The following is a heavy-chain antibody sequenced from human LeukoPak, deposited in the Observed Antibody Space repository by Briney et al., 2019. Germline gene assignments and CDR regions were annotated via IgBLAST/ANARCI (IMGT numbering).Heavy chain of an antibody. V-gene: IGHV1-2*02. D-gene: IGHD6-6*01. Sequence: ASVKVSCKSSGYTFTGYYMHWVRQPPGQGLEWMGWINPNSCGTNYAQKFQGGVTITRDTSISTAYMELSRLRSDDRAVYCCATSSSSSSDHFWGQGTLVTVSS. CDR1: GYTFTGYY. CDR3: ATSSSSSSDHF. J-gene: IGHJ1*01. CDR2: INPNSCGT.